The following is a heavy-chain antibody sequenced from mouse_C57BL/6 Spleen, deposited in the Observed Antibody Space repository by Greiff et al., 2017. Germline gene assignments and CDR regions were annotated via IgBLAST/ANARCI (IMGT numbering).Heavy chain of an antibody. V-gene: IGHV1-82*01. J-gene: IGHJ2*01. CDR2: IYPGDGDT. Sequence: VQLQQSGPELVKPGASVKISCKASGYAFSSSWMNWVKQRPGTGLEWIGRIYPGDGDTNYNGKFKGKATLTADKSSSTAYMQLSSLTSEDSAVYFCARRTTGDYWGQGTTLTVSS. D-gene: IGHD1-1*01. CDR1: GYAFSSSW. CDR3: ARRTTGDY.